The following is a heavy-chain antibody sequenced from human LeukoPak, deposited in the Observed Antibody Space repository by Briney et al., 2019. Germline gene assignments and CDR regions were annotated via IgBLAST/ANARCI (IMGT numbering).Heavy chain of an antibody. D-gene: IGHD3-22*01. Sequence: ASVKVSCKASGYTFTSYAIHWVRQAPGQRLEWMGWINAGNGNTKYSQKFQGRVTITRDTFAGTAYMELSSLRSEDTAVYYCARSSLTYYYGSSGYYSNWFDPWGQGTLVTVSS. CDR3: ARSSLTYYYGSSGYYSNWFDP. CDR2: INAGNGNT. CDR1: GYTFTSYA. V-gene: IGHV1-3*01. J-gene: IGHJ5*02.